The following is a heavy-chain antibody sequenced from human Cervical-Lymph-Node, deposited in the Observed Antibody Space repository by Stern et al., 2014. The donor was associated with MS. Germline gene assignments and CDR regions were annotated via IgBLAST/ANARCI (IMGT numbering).Heavy chain of an antibody. CDR1: GFTFSTDA. CDR2: ISTSGGST. V-gene: IGHV3-23*01. J-gene: IGHJ4*02. Sequence: EVQLLASGGGLVQPGGSLRLSCAASGFTFSTDAMSWVRQAPGKGLEWVSLISTSGGSTYYAESMKGRFTISRDNSKNPLYLQMNSVRAEDTAVYYCARTGGLGYYDSSGYWGHYCDNWGQGTLVTVSS. D-gene: IGHD3-22*01. CDR3: ARTGGLGYYDSSGYWGHYCDN.